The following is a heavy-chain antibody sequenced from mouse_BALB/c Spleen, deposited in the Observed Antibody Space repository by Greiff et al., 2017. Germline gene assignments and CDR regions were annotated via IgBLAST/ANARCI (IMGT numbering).Heavy chain of an antibody. V-gene: IGHV3-6*02. Sequence: EVQLQQSGPGLVKPSQSLSLTCSVTGYSITSGYYWNWIRQFPGNKLEWMGYISYDGSNNYNPSLKNRISITRDTSKNQFFLKLNSVTTEDTATYDCARGDYYGYYCDYWGQGTTLTVSS. CDR1: GYSITSGYY. D-gene: IGHD1-2*01. CDR3: ARGDYYGYYCDY. CDR2: ISYDGSN. J-gene: IGHJ2*01.